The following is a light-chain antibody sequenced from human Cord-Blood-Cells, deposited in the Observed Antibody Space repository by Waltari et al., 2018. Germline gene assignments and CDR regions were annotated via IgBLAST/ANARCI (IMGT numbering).Light chain of an antibody. CDR1: PSVLYSSNNKNY. J-gene: IGKJ2*01. V-gene: IGKV4-1*01. CDR2: WAA. CDR3: QQYYSTPYT. Sequence: IVMTPSPDSLAVSLGARATINCKSSPSVLYSSNNKNYLAWYQQKPGRPPKLLIYWAATRESGVPDRFSGSGSGTDFTLTISSLQAEDVAVYYCQQYYSTPYTFGQGTKLEIK.